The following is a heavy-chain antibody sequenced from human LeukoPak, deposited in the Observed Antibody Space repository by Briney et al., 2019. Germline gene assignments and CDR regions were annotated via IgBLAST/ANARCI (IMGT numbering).Heavy chain of an antibody. D-gene: IGHD6-13*01. CDR3: ARVSWAAENWFDP. CDR2: IIPIFGTA. J-gene: IGHJ5*02. CDR1: GGTFSSYA. Sequence: ASVKVSCKASGGTFSSYATSWVRQAPGQGLEWMGGIIPIFGTANYAQKFQGRVTITADESTSTAYMELSSLRSEDTAVYYCARVSWAAENWFDPWGQGTLVTVSS. V-gene: IGHV1-69*13.